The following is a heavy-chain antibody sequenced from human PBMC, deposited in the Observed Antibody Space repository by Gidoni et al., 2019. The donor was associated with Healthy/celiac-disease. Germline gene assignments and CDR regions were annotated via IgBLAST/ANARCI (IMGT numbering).Heavy chain of an antibody. V-gene: IGHV4-59*01. CDR3: ARERANDYVWGETQDAFDI. D-gene: IGHD3-16*01. CDR1: GGSISSYY. CDR2: IYSSGST. J-gene: IGHJ3*02. Sequence: QVQLQESGPGLVKPSETLSLTCTVSGGSISSYYWSWIRPPPGKGLEWIGYIYSSGSTNYNPSLKSRVTISVDTSKNQFSLKLSSVTAADTAVYYCARERANDYVWGETQDAFDIWGQGTMVTVSS.